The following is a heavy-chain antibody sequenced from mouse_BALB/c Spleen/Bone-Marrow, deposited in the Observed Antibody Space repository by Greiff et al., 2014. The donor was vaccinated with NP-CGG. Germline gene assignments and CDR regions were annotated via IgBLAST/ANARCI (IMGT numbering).Heavy chain of an antibody. Sequence: SGGGSVNLGGSLKLSCAASGFTFSSYYMSWVRQTPDRRLELVAAINTNGGSTYYPDTVKGRFTISRDNANNTLYLQMSSLKSDDTALFYCARSPYYGNFAYWGQGTLVTVSA. D-gene: IGHD2-10*01. V-gene: IGHV5-6-2*01. CDR1: GFTFSSYY. J-gene: IGHJ3*01. CDR2: INTNGGST. CDR3: ARSPYYGNFAY.